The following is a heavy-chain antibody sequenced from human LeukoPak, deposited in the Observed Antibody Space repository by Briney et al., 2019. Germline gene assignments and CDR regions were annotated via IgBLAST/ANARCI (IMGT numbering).Heavy chain of an antibody. J-gene: IGHJ4*02. CDR2: INGGGSPI. CDR1: GFTFSSYS. D-gene: IGHD2-15*01. Sequence: GGSLRLSCAASGFTFSSYSMNWVRQAPGKGLEWVSYINGGGSPIYYADSVRGRFTISRDNAKNSLYLQMNSLRAEDTAVYYCVRDNPRCCGVVPANIDDYWGQGTLVTVSS. V-gene: IGHV3-48*01. CDR3: VRDNPRCCGVVPANIDDY.